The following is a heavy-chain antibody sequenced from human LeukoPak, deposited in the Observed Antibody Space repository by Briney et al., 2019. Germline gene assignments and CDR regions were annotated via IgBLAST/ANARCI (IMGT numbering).Heavy chain of an antibody. V-gene: IGHV3-74*01. D-gene: IGHD6-13*01. CDR3: ASGRPGYSSSWYDS. Sequence: GGSLRLSCAASGFTFSSYSMSWVRQAPGKGVVWVSRINNDGGSTSYADSVKGRFTISRDNAKNTLYRQMTSVRADDTAVYYCASGRPGYSSSWYDSWGQGTLVTVSS. J-gene: IGHJ5*01. CDR1: GFTFSSYS. CDR2: INNDGGST.